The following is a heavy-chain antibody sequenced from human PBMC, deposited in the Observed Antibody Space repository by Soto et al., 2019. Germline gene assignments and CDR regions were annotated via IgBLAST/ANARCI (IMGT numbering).Heavy chain of an antibody. CDR1: GFTFSSYG. CDR3: ARDLGDILTGYYKKGGRVPTHNWFDP. J-gene: IGHJ5*02. D-gene: IGHD3-9*01. CDR2: IWYDGSNK. V-gene: IGHV3-33*01. Sequence: GGSLRLSCAASGFTFSSYGMHWVRQAPGKGLEWVAVIWYDGSNKYYADSVKGRFAISRDNSKNTLYLQMNSLRAEDTAVYYCARDLGDILTGYYKKGGRVPTHNWFDPWGQGTLVTVSS.